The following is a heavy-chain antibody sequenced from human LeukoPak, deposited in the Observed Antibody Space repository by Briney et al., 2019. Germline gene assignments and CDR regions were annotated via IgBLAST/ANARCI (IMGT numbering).Heavy chain of an antibody. CDR2: ISSNGGST. D-gene: IGHD3-3*02. CDR3: ARRFAAQLAFVDV. V-gene: IGHV3-64*01. CDR1: GFTFSSYA. Sequence: TGGSLRLSCAASGFTFSSYAMHWVRQAPGKGLEYVSAISSNGGSTYYANSVKGRFTISRDNSKNTLYLQMGSLRAEDMAVYYCARRFAAQLAFVDVWGKGTTVTISS. J-gene: IGHJ6*04.